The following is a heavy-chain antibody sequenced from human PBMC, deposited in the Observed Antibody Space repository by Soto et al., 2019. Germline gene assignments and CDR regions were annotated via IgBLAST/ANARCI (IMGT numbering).Heavy chain of an antibody. CDR1: GGSFSGYY. Sequence: QVQLQQWGAGLLKPSETLSLTCAVYGGSFSGYYWSWIRQPPGKGLEWIGEINHSGSTNYNPSLKSRVTISVDTSKNPFSMKLSSVTAADTAVYYCARARGYCSGGSCYSSYYYYYYGMDVWGQGTTVTVSS. J-gene: IGHJ6*02. D-gene: IGHD2-15*01. CDR2: INHSGST. V-gene: IGHV4-34*01. CDR3: ARARGYCSGGSCYSSYYYYYYGMDV.